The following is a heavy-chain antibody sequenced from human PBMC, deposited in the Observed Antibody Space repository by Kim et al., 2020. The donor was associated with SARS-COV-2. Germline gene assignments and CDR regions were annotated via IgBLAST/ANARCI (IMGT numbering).Heavy chain of an antibody. CDR2: ISYDGSNK. J-gene: IGHJ3*02. V-gene: IGHV3-30*04. Sequence: GGSLRLSCAASGFTFSSYAMHWVRQAPGKGLEWVAVISYDGSNKYYADSVKGRFTISRDNSKNTLYLQMNSLRAEDTAVYYCASIDFWSGKYAFDIWGQGTMVTVSS. D-gene: IGHD3-3*01. CDR1: GFTFSSYA. CDR3: ASIDFWSGKYAFDI.